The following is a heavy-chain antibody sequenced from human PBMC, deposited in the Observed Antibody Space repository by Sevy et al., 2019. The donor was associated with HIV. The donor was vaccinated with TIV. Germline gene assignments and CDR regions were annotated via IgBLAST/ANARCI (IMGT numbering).Heavy chain of an antibody. J-gene: IGHJ6*02. V-gene: IGHV1-18*04. Sequence: ASVKVSCKASGYTFTSYGISWVRQAPGQGLEWMGWISAYNGNTNYAQKLQGRVTMTTDTSTSTAYMELRSLRSDETAVYYCARDQVIVVVVAATQVYYGMDVWGQGTTVTVSS. D-gene: IGHD2-15*01. CDR3: ARDQVIVVVVAATQVYYGMDV. CDR1: GYTFTSYG. CDR2: ISAYNGNT.